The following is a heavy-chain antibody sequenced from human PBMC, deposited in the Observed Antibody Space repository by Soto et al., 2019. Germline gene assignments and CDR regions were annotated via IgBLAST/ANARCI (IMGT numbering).Heavy chain of an antibody. CDR1: GGSITNYY. D-gene: IGHD6-13*01. CDR2: IYYSGST. V-gene: IGHV4-59*01. CDR3: ARVRVAANWFDP. J-gene: IGHJ5*02. Sequence: SETLSLTCSVSGGSITNYYWSWIRQPPGKGLERIGYIYYSGSTNYNPSLKSRVTISVVTSKNQVSLTLSSVTAADTAVYYCARVRVAANWFDPWGQGTLVTVSS.